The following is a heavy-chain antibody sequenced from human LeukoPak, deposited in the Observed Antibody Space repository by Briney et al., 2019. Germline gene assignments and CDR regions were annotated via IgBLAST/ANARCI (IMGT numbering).Heavy chain of an antibody. CDR3: ARVLYNWNDGLAFDI. J-gene: IGHJ3*02. V-gene: IGHV4-30-4*08. CDR2: IYYSGST. Sequence: KPSETLSLTCTVSGGSISSGDYYWSWIRQPPGKGLEWIGYIYYSGSTYYNPSLKSRVTISVDTSKNQFSLKLSSVTAADTAVYYCARVLYNWNDGLAFDIWGQGTMVTVSS. CDR1: GGSISSGDYY. D-gene: IGHD1-1*01.